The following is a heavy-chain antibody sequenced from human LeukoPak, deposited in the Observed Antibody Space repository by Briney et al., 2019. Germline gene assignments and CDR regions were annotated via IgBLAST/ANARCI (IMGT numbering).Heavy chain of an antibody. CDR1: GFTVSSNY. CDR3: ARAAHFYSNAFDI. V-gene: IGHV3-53*05. J-gene: IGHJ3*02. CDR2: IYSGGST. Sequence: GGSLRLSCAASGFTVSSNYMSWVRQAPGKGLEWVSVIYSGGSTYYAASVKGRFTISRDNSKNTLFLQMYSLRDEDTAIYYCARAAHFYSNAFDIWGLGTMVTVSS. D-gene: IGHD6-13*01.